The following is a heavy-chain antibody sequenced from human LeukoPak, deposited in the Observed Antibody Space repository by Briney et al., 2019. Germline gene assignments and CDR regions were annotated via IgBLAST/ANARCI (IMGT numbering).Heavy chain of an antibody. CDR1: GGTFSSYA. Sequence: ASVKVSCKASGGTFSSYAISWVRQAPGQGLEWMGGIIPIFGTANYAQKFQGRVTITADESTSTAYMELSSLRSEDTAVYYCTREGMYSSSWYWFDPWGQGTLVTVSS. V-gene: IGHV1-69*13. D-gene: IGHD6-13*01. J-gene: IGHJ5*02. CDR2: IIPIFGTA. CDR3: TREGMYSSSWYWFDP.